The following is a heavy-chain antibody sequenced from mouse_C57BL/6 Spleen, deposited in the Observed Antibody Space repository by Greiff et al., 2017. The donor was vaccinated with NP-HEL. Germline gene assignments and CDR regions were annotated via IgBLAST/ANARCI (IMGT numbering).Heavy chain of an antibody. J-gene: IGHJ3*01. D-gene: IGHD2-13*01. V-gene: IGHV1-82*01. CDR3: ARERGNYGDYEAWFAY. Sequence: VKLQESGPELVKPGASVKISCKASGYAFSSSWMNWVKQRPGKGLEWIGRIYPGDGDTTYNGKFKGKATLTADKSSSTAYMQLSSLTSEDSAVDFCARERGNYGDYEAWFAYWGQGTLVTVSA. CDR1: GYAFSSSW. CDR2: IYPGDGDT.